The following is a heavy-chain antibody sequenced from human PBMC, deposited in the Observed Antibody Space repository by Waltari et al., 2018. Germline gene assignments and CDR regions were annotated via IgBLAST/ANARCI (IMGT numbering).Heavy chain of an antibody. CDR3: AKDQGGATAFDY. J-gene: IGHJ4*02. CDR1: GFTFSSYA. Sequence: EVQLLESGGGLVQPGGSLRLSCAASGFTFSSYAMSWVRQAPGEGLEWVSAISGSGGSTYYADSVKGRFTISRDNSKNTLYLQMNSLRAEDTAVYYCAKDQGGATAFDYWGQGTLVTVSS. D-gene: IGHD1-26*01. CDR2: ISGSGGST. V-gene: IGHV3-23*01.